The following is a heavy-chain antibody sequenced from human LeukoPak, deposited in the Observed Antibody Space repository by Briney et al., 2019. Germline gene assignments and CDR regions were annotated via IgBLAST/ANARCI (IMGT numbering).Heavy chain of an antibody. D-gene: IGHD6-19*01. CDR3: ARHREQWLVPNWFDP. CDR1: GGSISSYY. CDR2: IYYSGST. V-gene: IGHV4-59*08. Sequence: SETLSLTCTVSGGSISSYYWSWIRQPPGKGLEWIGYIYYSGSTNYNPSLKSRVTISVDTSKNQFSLKLSSVTAADTAVYYCARHREQWLVPNWFDPWGQGTLVTVSS. J-gene: IGHJ5*02.